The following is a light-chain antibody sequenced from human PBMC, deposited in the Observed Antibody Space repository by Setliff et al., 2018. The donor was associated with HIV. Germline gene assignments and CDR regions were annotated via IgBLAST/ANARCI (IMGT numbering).Light chain of an antibody. Sequence: QSALTQPASVSGSPGQSITISCTGTSSDVGGYNFVSWYQQHPGKAPKLIIYEVSNRPSGVSNRFSGSKSGNTASLTISGLQAGDEADYYCSSYISSSTLFGTGTKVTVL. J-gene: IGLJ1*01. CDR1: SSDVGGYNF. CDR2: EVS. CDR3: SSYISSSTL. V-gene: IGLV2-14*01.